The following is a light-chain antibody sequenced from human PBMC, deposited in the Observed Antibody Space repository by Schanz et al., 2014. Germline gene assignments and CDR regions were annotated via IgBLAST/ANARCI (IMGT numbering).Light chain of an antibody. J-gene: IGKJ1*01. V-gene: IGKV3-20*01. CDR1: QSVSSRS. CDR3: QQYGSSPWT. Sequence: EFVLTQSPGTLSLSPGERATLSCRASQSVSSRSLAWYQQKPGQAPRLLIYGASSRATGIPDRFSGSGSGTDFTLTISRLEPEDFAVYYCQQYGSSPWTFGQGTKVEIK. CDR2: GAS.